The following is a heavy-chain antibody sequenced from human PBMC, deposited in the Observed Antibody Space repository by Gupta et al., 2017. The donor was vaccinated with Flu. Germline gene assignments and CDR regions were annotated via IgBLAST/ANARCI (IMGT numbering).Heavy chain of an antibody. CDR3: AKDWRWDNNNYGMNV. CDR1: GFSFSNYG. D-gene: IGHD5-24*01. V-gene: IGHV3-30*18. CDR2: ISHDGSNY. Sequence: QERVVESGGGVVQPGRSLRLSCAASGFSFSNYGMPCVRQAPGKGLEWVAVISHDGSNYYHTDSVKGRFTISRDNSKNTLYLQMSSLRTEDTAVYYCAKDWRWDNNNYGMNVWGQGTTVTVSS. J-gene: IGHJ6*02.